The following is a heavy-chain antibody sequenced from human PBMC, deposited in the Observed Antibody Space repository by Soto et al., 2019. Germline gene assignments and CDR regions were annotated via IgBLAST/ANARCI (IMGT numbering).Heavy chain of an antibody. CDR3: ARDRGQYSSSWYVPADLFYYYYGMDV. J-gene: IGHJ6*02. V-gene: IGHV3-9*01. CDR1: GFTFDDYA. D-gene: IGHD6-13*01. CDR2: INWDSGSI. Sequence: PGGSLRLSCAASGFTFDDYAMHWVRQAPGKGLEWVSGINWDSGSIGYADSVKGRFTISRDNAKNTLYLQMNSLRAEDTAVYYCARDRGQYSSSWYVPADLFYYYYGMDVWGQGTTVTVSS.